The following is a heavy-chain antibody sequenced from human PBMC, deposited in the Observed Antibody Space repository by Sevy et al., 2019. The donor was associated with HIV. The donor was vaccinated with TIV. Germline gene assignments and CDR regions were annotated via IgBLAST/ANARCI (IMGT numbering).Heavy chain of an antibody. CDR3: ATHAGIASAGRVFDY. CDR2: TRNKGDGYTT. Sequence: GGSLRLSCVASGFTFSDHYMEWVRQAPGKGLEWVGRTRNKGDGYTTEYAVSVKGRFTISRDESKISLYVQMNSLEAEDMAVYYCATHAGIASAGRVFDYWGQGTLVTVSS. D-gene: IGHD6-13*01. V-gene: IGHV3-72*01. J-gene: IGHJ4*02. CDR1: GFTFSDHY.